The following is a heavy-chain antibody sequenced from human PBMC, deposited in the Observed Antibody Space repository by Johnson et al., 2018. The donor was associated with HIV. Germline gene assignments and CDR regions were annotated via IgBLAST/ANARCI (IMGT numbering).Heavy chain of an antibody. CDR2: IYSSGST. D-gene: IGHD1-7*01. J-gene: IGHJ3*02. CDR1: GFTVSTNY. V-gene: IGHV3-53*01. Sequence: VPPVEPGGGLIQPGGSLRLSCAASGFTVSTNYMSWVRQAPGKGLAWVSVIYSSGSTYYTDYVKGRITTSRDNSKNTVYLQMNSLRAEDTAVYYCARDTVRGELELPDGFDIWGQGTMVTVSS. CDR3: ARDTVRGELELPDGFDI.